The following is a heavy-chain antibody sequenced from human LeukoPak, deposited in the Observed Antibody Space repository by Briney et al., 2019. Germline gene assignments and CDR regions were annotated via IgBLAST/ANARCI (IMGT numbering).Heavy chain of an antibody. CDR1: GASISTYY. Sequence: SEPLSLTCTVSGASISTYYWSWIRQPPGRGLEWIGYCHYSGSTSYNPSLKSRLMISVDTSKNQFSLKLSSVTAADTAVYYCARGFYDSSAYSNPLDNWGPGSLVTVSS. CDR3: ARGFYDSSAYSNPLDN. J-gene: IGHJ4*02. V-gene: IGHV4-59*08. D-gene: IGHD3-22*01. CDR2: CHYSGST.